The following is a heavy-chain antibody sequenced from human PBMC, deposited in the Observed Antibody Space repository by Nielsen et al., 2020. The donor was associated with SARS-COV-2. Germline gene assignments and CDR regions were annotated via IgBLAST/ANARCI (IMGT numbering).Heavy chain of an antibody. Sequence: GESLKISCAASGFTFSSYGMHWVRQAPGKGLEWVAVISYDGSNKYYAGSVKGRFTISRDNSKNTLYLQMNSLRAEDTAVYYCAKDRVAGAIDYWGQGTLVTVSS. CDR1: GFTFSSYG. J-gene: IGHJ4*02. CDR3: AKDRVAGAIDY. CDR2: ISYDGSNK. V-gene: IGHV3-30*18. D-gene: IGHD6-19*01.